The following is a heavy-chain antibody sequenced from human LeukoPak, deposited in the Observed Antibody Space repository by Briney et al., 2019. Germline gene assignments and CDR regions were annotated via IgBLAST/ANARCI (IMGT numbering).Heavy chain of an antibody. V-gene: IGHV4-39*07. Sequence: PSETLSLTCTVSGGSISSSSYYWGWIRQPPGKGLEWIGSIYYSGSTYYNPSLKSRVTIFADTSKNLFSLKLSSVTAADTAVYYCARGIERITIFGVVYYYYYYMDVWGKGTTVTVSS. J-gene: IGHJ6*03. D-gene: IGHD3-3*01. CDR1: GGSISSSSYY. CDR2: IYYSGST. CDR3: ARGIERITIFGVVYYYYYYMDV.